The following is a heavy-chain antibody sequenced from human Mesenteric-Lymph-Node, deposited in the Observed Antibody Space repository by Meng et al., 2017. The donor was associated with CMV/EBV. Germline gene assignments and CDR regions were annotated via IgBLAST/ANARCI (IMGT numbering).Heavy chain of an antibody. CDR1: GYPFSSYA. D-gene: IGHD3-16*01. Sequence: QVQLVQSGGEGKKPGASVKVSCKASGYPFSSYAMHWVRQAPGQRLEWMGWINIVEDKTKTSQNFQGRVTLTRDTSANTAYMELSSLRSDDTAVYYCARTNNWGFDYWGQGTLVTVSS. J-gene: IGHJ4*02. CDR3: ARTNNWGFDY. CDR2: INIVEDKT. V-gene: IGHV1-3*04.